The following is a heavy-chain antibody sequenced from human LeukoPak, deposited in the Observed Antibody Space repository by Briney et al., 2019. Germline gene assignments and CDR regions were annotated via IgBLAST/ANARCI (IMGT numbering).Heavy chain of an antibody. J-gene: IGHJ4*02. D-gene: IGHD5-24*01. CDR1: GYTLTELS. CDR2: IDPEDGET. Sequence: GASVKVSCKVSGYTLTELSMHWVRQAPGKGLEWMGGIDPEDGETIYARKFQGRVTMTEDTSTDTAYMELSSLRSEDTAVYYCATGTQGWLQLAHWGQGTLVTVSS. V-gene: IGHV1-24*01. CDR3: ATGTQGWLQLAH.